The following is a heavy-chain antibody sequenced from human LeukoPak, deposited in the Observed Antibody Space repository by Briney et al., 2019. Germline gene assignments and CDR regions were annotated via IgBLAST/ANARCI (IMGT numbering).Heavy chain of an antibody. CDR2: ISGSGGST. CDR3: ATYDILTGILLDV. J-gene: IGHJ6*02. D-gene: IGHD3-9*01. Sequence: QPGGSLRLSCAASGFTFSSYAMSWVRQAPGKGLEWVSAISGSGGSTYYADSVKGRFTISRDNSKNTLYLQMNSLRAEDTAVYYRATYDILTGILLDVWGQGTTVTVSS. V-gene: IGHV3-23*01. CDR1: GFTFSSYA.